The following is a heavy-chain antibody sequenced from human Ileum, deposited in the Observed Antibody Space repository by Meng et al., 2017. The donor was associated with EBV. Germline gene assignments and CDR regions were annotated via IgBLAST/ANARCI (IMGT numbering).Heavy chain of an antibody. CDR1: GGSISSFY. CDR3: ARGGWSLDY. CDR2: IYYSGST. D-gene: IGHD2-15*01. J-gene: IGHJ4*02. Sequence: QAPREGRGTGMVKPSETLALTCTVSGGSISSFYGRWIRQPPGKGREWSGYIYYSGSTNYNPPLKSRVTISVDTPKNQFSLNLSSVTAAGKAVYYCARGGWSLDYWGQGTLVTVSS. V-gene: IGHV4-59*08.